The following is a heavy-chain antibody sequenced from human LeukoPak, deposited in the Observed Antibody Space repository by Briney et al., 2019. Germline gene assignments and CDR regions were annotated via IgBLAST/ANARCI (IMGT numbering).Heavy chain of an antibody. CDR2: INHSGST. D-gene: IGHD2-15*01. Sequence: PSETLSLTCAVYGGSFSGYYWSWIRQPPGKGLEWIGEINHSGSTNYNPSLKSRVTISVDTSKNQFSLKLSSVTAADTAVYYCASGTLGYCSGGSCYSSYYYYYMDVWGKGTTVTVSS. CDR1: GGSFSGYY. CDR3: ASGTLGYCSGGSCYSSYYYYYMDV. J-gene: IGHJ6*03. V-gene: IGHV4-34*01.